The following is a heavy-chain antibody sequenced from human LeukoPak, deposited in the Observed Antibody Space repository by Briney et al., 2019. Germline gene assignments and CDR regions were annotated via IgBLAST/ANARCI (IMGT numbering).Heavy chain of an antibody. D-gene: IGHD3-16*01. Sequence: SQTLSLTCTVSGDSISNSYWSWIRQPPGKGLEWIGYIHYTGGTNYNPSLRSRITISVDTSKKRFSLKMNSVTAADTAVYYCARGSPDEVFTYRYWGQGTLVTVSS. V-gene: IGHV4-59*01. J-gene: IGHJ4*02. CDR2: IHYTGGT. CDR3: ARGSPDEVFTYRY. CDR1: GDSISNSY.